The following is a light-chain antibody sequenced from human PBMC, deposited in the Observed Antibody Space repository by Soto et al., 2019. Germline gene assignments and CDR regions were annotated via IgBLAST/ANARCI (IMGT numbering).Light chain of an antibody. CDR3: QQYTSYPLT. V-gene: IGKV1-5*03. J-gene: IGKJ4*01. Sequence: DIQMTQSPSTLSASVGDRVTITCRASQSISSWLAWHQQKSGKDPKLLIYKASNLESGVPSRFSGSGSGTEFTLTISSLQPDDFATYYCQQYTSYPLTFGGGTKVEIK. CDR2: KAS. CDR1: QSISSW.